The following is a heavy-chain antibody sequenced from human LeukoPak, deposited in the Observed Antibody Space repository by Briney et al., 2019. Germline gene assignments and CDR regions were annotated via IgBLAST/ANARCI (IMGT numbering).Heavy chain of an antibody. CDR2: INSDGSST. CDR3: ARGGGYSYGPFDS. Sequence: GGSLRLSCAASGFTFSSYWMHWVRQTPGKGLVWVSHINSDGSSTNYADSVKGRFTISRDNAKDTLYLQMNSLRAEDTAVYYCARGGGYSYGPFDSWGQGTLVTVSS. D-gene: IGHD5-18*01. J-gene: IGHJ4*02. V-gene: IGHV3-74*01. CDR1: GFTFSSYW.